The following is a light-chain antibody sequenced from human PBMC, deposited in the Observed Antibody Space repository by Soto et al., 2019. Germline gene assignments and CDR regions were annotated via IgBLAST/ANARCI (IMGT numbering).Light chain of an antibody. CDR1: QSILYSSNNKDF. CDR3: QQYFSVPYT. J-gene: IGKJ2*01. CDR2: WAS. V-gene: IGKV4-1*01. Sequence: DILMTQSPDSLAVSLGERATINCTSSQSILYSSNNKDFLAWYQQKPGQPPKLLIHWASSREFGVPDRFSGSGSGTDFTLTISRLQAEDLAVYFCQQYFSVPYTFGQGTKLEIK.